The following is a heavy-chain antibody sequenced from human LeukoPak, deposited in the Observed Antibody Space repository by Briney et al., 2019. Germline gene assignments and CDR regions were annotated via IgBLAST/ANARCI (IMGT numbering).Heavy chain of an antibody. CDR3: ARGLFRSAPFDY. CDR2: MNPNSGNT. CDR1: GYIFTTYD. D-gene: IGHD6-6*01. Sequence: ASVKVSCKASGYIFTTYDIHWVRQATGQGLEWMGWMNPNSGNTGYSQKFQGRVTITRNTSINTAYMELSSLRSEDTAVYYCARGLFRSAPFDYWGQGTLVTVSS. J-gene: IGHJ4*02. V-gene: IGHV1-8*03.